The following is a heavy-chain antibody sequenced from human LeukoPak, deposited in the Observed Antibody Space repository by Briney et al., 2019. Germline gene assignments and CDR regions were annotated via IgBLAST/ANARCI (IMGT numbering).Heavy chain of an antibody. D-gene: IGHD2-2*01. CDR3: AIGGAKACSSTSCSWFDP. CDR2: FDPEDGET. V-gene: IGHV1-24*01. Sequence: ASVKVSCKASGYTFTTYVITWVRQAPGKGLEWMGGFDPEDGETIYAQKFQGRVTMTEDTSTDTAYMELSSLRSEDTAVYYCAIGGAKACSSTSCSWFDPWGQGTLVTVSS. J-gene: IGHJ5*02. CDR1: GYTFTTYV.